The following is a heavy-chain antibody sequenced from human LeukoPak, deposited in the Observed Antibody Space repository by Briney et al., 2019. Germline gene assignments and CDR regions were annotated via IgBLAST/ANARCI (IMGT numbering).Heavy chain of an antibody. J-gene: IGHJ6*03. D-gene: IGHD4-17*01. CDR2: ISAYNGNT. CDR1: GYTFTSYG. Sequence: GASVKVSCKASGYTFTSYGISWVRQAPGQGLEWMGWISAYNGNTNYAQKLQGRVTMTTDTSTSTAYMELRSLRSDDTAVYYCASATTGDKYYYYYYMDVWGKGTTVTVSS. V-gene: IGHV1-18*01. CDR3: ASATTGDKYYYYYYMDV.